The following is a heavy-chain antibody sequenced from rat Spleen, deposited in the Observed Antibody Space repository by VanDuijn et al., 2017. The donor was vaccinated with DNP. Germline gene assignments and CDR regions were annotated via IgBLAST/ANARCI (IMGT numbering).Heavy chain of an antibody. Sequence: EVQLVESGGGLVQPGRSMKLSCAASGFTFSDYGLAWVLQVPAKGLEGVQSIISVGHILYYRDSVKGRFSLSRDNAKNILYLQMESLRSEDTATYYCAKDAFDYWGQGVMVTVSS. CDR2: IISVGHIL. J-gene: IGHJ2*01. CDR3: AKDAFDY. V-gene: IGHV5S13*01. CDR1: GFTFSDYG.